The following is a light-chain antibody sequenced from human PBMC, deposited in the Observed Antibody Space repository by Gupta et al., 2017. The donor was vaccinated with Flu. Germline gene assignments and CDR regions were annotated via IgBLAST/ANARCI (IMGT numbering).Light chain of an antibody. V-gene: IGLV1-44*01. J-gene: IGLJ3*02. Sequence: QSVLTQPPSASGAPGQRVPTSCSGSSSNIGSNTVDWYQQVPGAAPKLLIYRDNQRPSGVPDRFSGSKSGTTASLAISGRQSEDEADYYCGAWCDRVNGRVFGRGTKLTV. CDR2: RDN. CDR1: SSNIGSNT. CDR3: GAWCDRVNGRV.